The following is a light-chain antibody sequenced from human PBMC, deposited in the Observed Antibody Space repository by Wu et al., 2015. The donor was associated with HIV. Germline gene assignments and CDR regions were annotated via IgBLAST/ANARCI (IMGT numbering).Light chain of an antibody. CDR2: KAS. V-gene: IGKV1-5*03. Sequence: DIQMTQSPSTLSASVGDRVTITCRASRSISSWLAWYQQKPGKAPKLLIYKASSLESGVPSRFSGSGSGTEFTLTISSLQPDDFATYYCQQYNSYRGTFGQGTKVEIK. CDR3: QQYNSYRGT. J-gene: IGKJ1*01. CDR1: RSISSW.